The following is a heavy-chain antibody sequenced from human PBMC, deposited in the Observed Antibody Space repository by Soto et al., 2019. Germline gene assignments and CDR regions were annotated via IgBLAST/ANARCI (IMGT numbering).Heavy chain of an antibody. CDR2: VYPGDSDT. Sequence: SLKISCQGSGYSFTSYWIAWVRQMPGKGREWMGIVYPGDSDTRYSPSFQGQVTISADKSISTAYLQWSSLKASDTAMYYCARLSGCRNGVCYKFDYWGQGTLVTVSS. D-gene: IGHD2-8*01. CDR1: GYSFTSYW. V-gene: IGHV5-51*01. J-gene: IGHJ4*02. CDR3: ARLSGCRNGVCYKFDY.